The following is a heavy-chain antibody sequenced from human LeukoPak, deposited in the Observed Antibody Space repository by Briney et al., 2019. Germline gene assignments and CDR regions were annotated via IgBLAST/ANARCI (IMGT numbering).Heavy chain of an antibody. CDR2: IYSGGYT. Sequence: PGGSLRLSCAASGFTVGSDSMSWVRQAPGKGLEWVSIIYSGGYTYYGGSVKGRFTISRDNSKNTLYLQMNSLRGEDTAVYYCVRGSTSCDYWGQGTLVTVSS. V-gene: IGHV3-53*01. D-gene: IGHD2-2*01. CDR3: VRGSTSCDY. J-gene: IGHJ4*02. CDR1: GFTVGSDS.